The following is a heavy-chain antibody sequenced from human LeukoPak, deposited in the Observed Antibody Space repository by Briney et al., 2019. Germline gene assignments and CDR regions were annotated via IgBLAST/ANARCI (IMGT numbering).Heavy chain of an antibody. Sequence: GGSLRLSCAASGFTFSSYAMSWVRQAPGKGLEWVSAISGSGGSTYYADSVKGRFTISRDNSKNTLYLQMNSLRAEDTAVYYCAKDLSYYDSSGYYPLHTFDYWGQGTLVTVSS. D-gene: IGHD3-22*01. CDR1: GFTFSSYA. CDR2: ISGSGGST. CDR3: AKDLSYYDSSGYYPLHTFDY. J-gene: IGHJ4*02. V-gene: IGHV3-23*01.